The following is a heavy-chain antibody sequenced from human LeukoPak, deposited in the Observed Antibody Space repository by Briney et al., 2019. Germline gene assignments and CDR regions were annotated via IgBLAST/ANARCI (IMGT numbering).Heavy chain of an antibody. J-gene: IGHJ4*02. CDR1: GGSINTPNYY. CDR2: INHSGST. Sequence: PSETLSLTCTVSGGSINTPNYYWGWIRQPPGKGLEWIGEINHSGSTNYNPSLKSRVTISVDTSKNQISLKLNSVTAADTAVYYCGRDSRGPDYWGQGTLVTVSS. D-gene: IGHD3-22*01. CDR3: GRDSRGPDY. V-gene: IGHV4-39*07.